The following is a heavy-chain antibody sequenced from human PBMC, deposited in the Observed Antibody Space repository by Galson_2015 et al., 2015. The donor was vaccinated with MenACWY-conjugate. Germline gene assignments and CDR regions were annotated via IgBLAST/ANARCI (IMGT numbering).Heavy chain of an antibody. CDR2: ISYDGSNK. V-gene: IGHV3-30*18. CDR1: GFTFSSYG. D-gene: IGHD5/OR15-5a*01. CDR3: AKDRALVSVGSCDY. Sequence: SLRLSCAASGFTFSSYGMHWVRQAPGKGLEWVAVISYDGSNKYYADSVKGRFTISRDNSKNTLYLQMNSLRAEDTAVYYCAKDRALVSVGSCDYWGQGTLVTVSS. J-gene: IGHJ4*02.